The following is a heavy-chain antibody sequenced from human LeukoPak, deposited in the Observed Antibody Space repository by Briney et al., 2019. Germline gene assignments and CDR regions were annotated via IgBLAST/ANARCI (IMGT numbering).Heavy chain of an antibody. CDR1: GGSISSYF. CDR2: ISYSGST. V-gene: IGHV4-59*01. CDR3: ARDNYRGVTNFDP. D-gene: IGHD3-10*01. J-gene: IGHJ5*02. Sequence: PSETLSLTCTVSGGSISSYFWSWFRQPPGKGLEWIGYISYSGSTNYNPSLKSRVTISVDTPKNQFSLRLSSVTAADTAVYYCARDNYRGVTNFDPWGQGTLVTVSS.